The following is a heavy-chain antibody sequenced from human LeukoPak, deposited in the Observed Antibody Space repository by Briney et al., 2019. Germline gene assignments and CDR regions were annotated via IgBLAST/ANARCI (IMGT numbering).Heavy chain of an antibody. Sequence: GGSLRLSCAASGFTFSTFAMIWVRQPPGKGLEWVSSIFPSGGGIHYADSVRGRFTISRDNSKSTLSLQMNSLRAEDTAIYYCATYRQVLLPFESWGQGTLVTVSS. V-gene: IGHV3-23*01. CDR1: GFTFSTFA. CDR3: ATYRQVLLPFES. CDR2: IFPSGGGI. J-gene: IGHJ4*02. D-gene: IGHD2-8*02.